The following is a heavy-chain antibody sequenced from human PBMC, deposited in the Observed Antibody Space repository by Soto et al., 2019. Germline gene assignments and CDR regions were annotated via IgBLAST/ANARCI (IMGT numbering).Heavy chain of an antibody. CDR2: IKQDGSEK. CDR1: GFTFSAYW. J-gene: IGHJ4*02. V-gene: IGHV3-7*03. D-gene: IGHD5-12*01. Sequence: EVHLVESGGGLVQPGGSQRLSCAASGFTFSAYWMSCVRQAPGKWLEWVDNIKQDGSEKYYVEPVKGRFTISRDNAKKSLELQMNSLRAEDTAVYYCASYRLKYLGYDGYDWPLEDWGQGTLVTVSS. CDR3: ASYRLKYLGYDGYDWPLED.